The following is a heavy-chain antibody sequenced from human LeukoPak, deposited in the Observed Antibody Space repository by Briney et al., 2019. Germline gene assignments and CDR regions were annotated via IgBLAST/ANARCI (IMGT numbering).Heavy chain of an antibody. CDR2: MNPNSGNT. CDR3: ARNLHSNYYYYGLDV. Sequence: ASVKVSCKASGYTFTSYDINWVRQATGQGLEWMGWMNPNSGNTGCAQKFQGRVTMTRNTSISTAYMELSSLRSEDTAVYYCARNLHSNYYYYGLDVWGQGTTVTVSS. J-gene: IGHJ6*02. V-gene: IGHV1-8*01. CDR1: GYTFTSYD. D-gene: IGHD4-11*01.